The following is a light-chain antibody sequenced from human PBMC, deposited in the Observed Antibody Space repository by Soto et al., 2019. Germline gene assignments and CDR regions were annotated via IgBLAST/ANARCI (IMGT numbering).Light chain of an antibody. CDR3: SAYTGSSTLVV. J-gene: IGLJ2*01. CDR2: EVS. CDR1: SSDVGGYNY. Sequence: QSALTQPASVSGSPGQSITISCTGTSSDVGGYNYVSWYQQHPGKAPKFMIYEVSNRPSGVSNRFSGSKSGNTASLTISGLQADDVADYYCSAYTGSSTLVVFGGGTKLTVL. V-gene: IGLV2-14*01.